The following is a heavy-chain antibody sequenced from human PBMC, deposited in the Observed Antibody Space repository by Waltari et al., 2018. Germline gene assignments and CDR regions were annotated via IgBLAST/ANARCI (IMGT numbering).Heavy chain of an antibody. Sequence: QVQLQESGPGLVKPSGTLSLTCAVSGGSISSTNWWTWVRQPPGKGLEWIGEISHTGSTNYNLSLKSRVTIAVDNSKNQVSLKLNSVTAADTAVYYCARARYFGSLFAWFDPWGQGTLVNVSS. CDR2: ISHTGST. V-gene: IGHV4-4*02. CDR1: GGSISSTNW. D-gene: IGHD1-20*01. J-gene: IGHJ5*02. CDR3: ARARYFGSLFAWFDP.